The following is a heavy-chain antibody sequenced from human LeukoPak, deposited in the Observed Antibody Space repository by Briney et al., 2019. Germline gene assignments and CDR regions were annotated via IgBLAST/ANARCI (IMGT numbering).Heavy chain of an antibody. V-gene: IGHV3-7*01. CDR2: IKQDGSEK. CDR1: GLTFSSYW. CDR3: ARGLGWRRYFDY. Sequence: GGSLRLSCAASGLTFSSYWMSWVRQAPGKGLEWVANIKQDGSEKYYVDSVKGRFTISRDNAKNSLYLQMNSLRAEDTAVYYCARGLGWRRYFDYWGQGTLVTVSS. D-gene: IGHD5-12*01. J-gene: IGHJ4*02.